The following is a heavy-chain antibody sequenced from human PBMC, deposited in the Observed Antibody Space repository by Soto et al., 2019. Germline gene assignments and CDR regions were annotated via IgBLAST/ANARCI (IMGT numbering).Heavy chain of an antibody. V-gene: IGHV3-48*02. CDR2: ISRSSIGI. Sequence: EVHLVESGGGLVQPGGSLXLXXXXXGFTFSLYRMSWVRQAPGKGLEWVSYISRSSIGIHYADSVKGRFTISRDDATNSMHLQMNSLRDGDTAVYYCARAVTWGLDVWGQGTTVSISS. D-gene: IGHD3-10*01. CDR1: GFTFSLYR. J-gene: IGHJ6*02. CDR3: ARAVTWGLDV.